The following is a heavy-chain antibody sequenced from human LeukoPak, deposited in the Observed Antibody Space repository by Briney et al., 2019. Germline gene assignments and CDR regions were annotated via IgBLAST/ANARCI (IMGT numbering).Heavy chain of an antibody. CDR1: GYTFTSYY. J-gene: IGHJ5*02. CDR3: ARSSHVLRFLEWFPTPRNWFDP. Sequence: ASVKVSCKASGYTFTSYYVHWVRQAPGQGLEWMGIINPSGGSTSYAQKFQGRVTMTRDTSMSTVYMELSSLRSEDTAVYYCARSSHVLRFLEWFPTPRNWFDPWGQGTLVTVSS. CDR2: INPSGGST. D-gene: IGHD3-3*01. V-gene: IGHV1-46*01.